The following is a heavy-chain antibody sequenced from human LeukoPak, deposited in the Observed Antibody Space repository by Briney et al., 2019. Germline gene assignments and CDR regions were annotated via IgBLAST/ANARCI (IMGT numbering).Heavy chain of an antibody. CDR2: INAGRGNT. D-gene: IGHD3-9*01. J-gene: IGHJ5*02. CDR3: ASGHYSSDWSNWFDP. V-gene: IGHV1-3*01. Sequence: APVKVSCTASGYTFTNYAIHWVRQAPGQRLEWMGWINAGRGNTKYSQKFPGRVTITRDTSASTVHMELSSLRSEDTAVYYCASGHYSSDWSNWFDPWGQGTLVTVSS. CDR1: GYTFTNYA.